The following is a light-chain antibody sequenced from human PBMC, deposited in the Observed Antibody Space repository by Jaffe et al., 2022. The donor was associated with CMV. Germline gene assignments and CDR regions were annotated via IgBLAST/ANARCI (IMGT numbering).Light chain of an antibody. CDR2: TTS. J-gene: IGKJ1*01. CDR3: QQYGSSSAT. Sequence: EVVLTQSPGTLSLSPGERATLSCRASQSVFNDYVAWFQQKPGQAPRLLIYTTSNRATGVPDRFSGRGSGTDFTLTISRVEAEDFAVYYCQQYGSSSATFGQGTRVEPK. V-gene: IGKV3-20*01. CDR1: QSVFNDY.